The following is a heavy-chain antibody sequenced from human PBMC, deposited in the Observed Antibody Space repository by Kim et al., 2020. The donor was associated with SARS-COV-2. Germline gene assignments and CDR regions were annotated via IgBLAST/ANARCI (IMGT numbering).Heavy chain of an antibody. V-gene: IGHV3-33*01. CDR3: ARDLGSYYTSFDY. J-gene: IGHJ4*02. Sequence: YADSVKGRFTISRDNSKNTLYLQMNSLRAEDTAVYYCARDLGSYYTSFDYWGQGTLVTVSS. D-gene: IGHD3-10*01.